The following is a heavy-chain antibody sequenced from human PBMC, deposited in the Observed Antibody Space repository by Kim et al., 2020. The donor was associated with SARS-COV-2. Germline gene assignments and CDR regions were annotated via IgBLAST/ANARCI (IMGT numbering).Heavy chain of an antibody. CDR1: GFTFSSYS. CDR2: ISSSSSTI. D-gene: IGHD5-12*01. V-gene: IGHV3-48*02. J-gene: IGHJ6*02. Sequence: GGSLRLSCAASGFTFSSYSMNWVRQAPGKGLEWVSYISSSSSTIYYADSVKGRFTISRDNAKNSLYLQMNSLRDEDTAVYYCAIFDVDTSSNNYYYYGMDVWGQGTTVTVSS. CDR3: AIFDVDTSSNNYYYYGMDV.